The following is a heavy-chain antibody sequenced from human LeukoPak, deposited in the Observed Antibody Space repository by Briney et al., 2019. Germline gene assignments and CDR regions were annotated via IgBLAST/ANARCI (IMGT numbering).Heavy chain of an antibody. V-gene: IGHV3-48*03. J-gene: IGHJ4*02. CDR3: ATTPPDTAMVIHYFDY. CDR1: GFTSSSYE. Sequence: GGSLRLSCAASGFTSSSYEMNWVRQAPGKGLEWVSYISSSGSTIYYADSVKGRFTISRDNAKNSLYLQMNSLRAEDTAVYYCATTPPDTAMVIHYFDYWGQGTLVTVSS. D-gene: IGHD5-18*01. CDR2: ISSSGSTI.